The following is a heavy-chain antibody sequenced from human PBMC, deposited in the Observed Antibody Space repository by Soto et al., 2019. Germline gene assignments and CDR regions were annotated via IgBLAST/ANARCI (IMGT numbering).Heavy chain of an antibody. CDR1: GYTYPSYW. CDR3: ARRILLWSVRDAFDI. V-gene: IGHV5-51*03. J-gene: IGHJ3*02. CDR2: IYPEDSDT. D-gene: IGHD3-10*01. Sequence: EVQLVQSGAEVKKPGESLKISCKGFGYTYPSYWIGWVRQMPGKGLEWMGIIYPEDSDTRYSPSFQGQVTISVDKSISTAYLQWSSLKASDTAMYYCARRILLWSVRDAFDIWGQGTMVTVSS.